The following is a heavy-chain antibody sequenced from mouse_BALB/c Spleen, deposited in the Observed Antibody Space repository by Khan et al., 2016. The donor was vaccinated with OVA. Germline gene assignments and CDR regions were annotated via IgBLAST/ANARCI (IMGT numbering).Heavy chain of an antibody. CDR2: IFPGTGTT. Sequence: QVQLQQSGAELVKPGASVKLSCKTSGYTFTSYWMQWVQQRPGQGLGWIGQIFPGTGTTYHNENFKGKATLTIDTSSTTAYMQLSSLTSEDSAVYLWARGYFGNYEFAYWGQGTLVTVSA. CDR3: ARGYFGNYEFAY. D-gene: IGHD2-1*01. CDR1: GYTFTSYW. J-gene: IGHJ3*01. V-gene: IGHV1S132*01.